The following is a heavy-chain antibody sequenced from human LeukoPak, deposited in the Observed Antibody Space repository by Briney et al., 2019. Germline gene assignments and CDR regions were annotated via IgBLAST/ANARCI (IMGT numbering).Heavy chain of an antibody. V-gene: IGHV3-48*02. Sequence: GGSLRLSCAASGFTFGSYSMNWVRQAPGKGLEWVSYISSSSSTIYYADSVKGRFTISRDNAKNSLYLQMNSLRDEDTAVYYCARGTDTKPFWSGYWVDVWGQGTTVTVSS. CDR1: GFTFGSYS. CDR3: ARGTDTKPFWSGYWVDV. J-gene: IGHJ6*02. D-gene: IGHD3-3*01. CDR2: ISSSSSTI.